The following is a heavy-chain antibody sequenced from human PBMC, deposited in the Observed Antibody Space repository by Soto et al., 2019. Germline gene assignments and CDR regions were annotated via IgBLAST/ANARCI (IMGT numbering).Heavy chain of an antibody. CDR1: GFTFTSYT. Sequence: QVQLVESGGGVVQPGGSLRLSCTTSGFTFTSYTMHWVRQVPSKGLEWVATFWYDASGQKYADSVKGRFTISRNPSRSTLYLHMDSLRAEDTALYYCAFGSWNHFYFDYWGQEILVTVSS. V-gene: IGHV3-33*01. CDR3: AFGSWNHFYFDY. CDR2: FWYDASGQ. D-gene: IGHD6-13*01. J-gene: IGHJ4*02.